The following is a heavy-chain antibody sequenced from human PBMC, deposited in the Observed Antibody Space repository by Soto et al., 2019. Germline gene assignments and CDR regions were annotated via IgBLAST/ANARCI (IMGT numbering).Heavy chain of an antibody. J-gene: IGHJ4*02. D-gene: IGHD3-16*02. CDR2: ISGSGGST. Sequence: GGSLRLSCAASGFTFSSYAMSWVRQAPGKRLEWVSAISGSGGSTYYADSVKGRFTISRDNSKNTLYLQMNSLRAEDTAVYYCAKDEGYDYVWGSYHPYWGQGTLVTVSS. CDR3: AKDEGYDYVWGSYHPY. V-gene: IGHV3-23*01. CDR1: GFTFSSYA.